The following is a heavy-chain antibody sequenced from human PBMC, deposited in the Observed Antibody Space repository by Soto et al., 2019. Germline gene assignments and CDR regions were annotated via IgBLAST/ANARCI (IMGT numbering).Heavy chain of an antibody. J-gene: IGHJ4*02. CDR1: GYTFIDYY. V-gene: IGHV1-2*02. CDR2: INPDTGGT. CDR3: ARAVGRDGSLWYRGRLDN. D-gene: IGHD6-19*01. Sequence: QVQLVQSGAEVKTSGASVKVSCKPSGYTFIDYYIHWIRQAPGQGLEWMGWINPDTGGTDYAQNFQGRVTMTRDTSISTVYRDVSRLKSDDTAVFYCARAVGRDGSLWYRGRLDNWGQGTLVTVSS.